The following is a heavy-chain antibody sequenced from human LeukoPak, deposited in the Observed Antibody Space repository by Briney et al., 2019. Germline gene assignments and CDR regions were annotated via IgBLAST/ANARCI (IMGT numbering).Heavy chain of an antibody. J-gene: IGHJ4*02. CDR1: GGSVSSGSYC. V-gene: IGHV4-61*01. CDR3: ARADYGDYGEHYFDY. D-gene: IGHD4-17*01. CDR2: IYYSGST. Sequence: SETLSLTCTVSGGSVSSGSYCWSWIRQPPGKGLEWIGYIYYSGSTNYNPSLKSRVTISVDTSKNQFSLKLSSVTAADTAVYYCARADYGDYGEHYFDYWGQGTLVTVSS.